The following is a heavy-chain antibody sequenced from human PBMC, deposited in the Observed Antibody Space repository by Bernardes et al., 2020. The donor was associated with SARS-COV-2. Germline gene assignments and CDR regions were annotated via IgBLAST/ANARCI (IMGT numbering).Heavy chain of an antibody. CDR2: FSSDSTT. Sequence: GGSLRLSCAASGFTVSSNRMSWVRQAPGKGLEWVSVFSSDSTTHYADSVKGRFIISRDNSKNRLYLQMNNLTIDDTALYFCARERRGDSYGSRSWNFDLWGRGALVTVSS. CDR3: ARERRGDSYGSRSWNFDL. D-gene: IGHD5-18*01. V-gene: IGHV3-66*01. J-gene: IGHJ2*01. CDR1: GFTVSSNR.